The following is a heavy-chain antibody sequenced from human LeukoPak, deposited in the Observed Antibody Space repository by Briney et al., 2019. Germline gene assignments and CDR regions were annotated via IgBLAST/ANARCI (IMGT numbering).Heavy chain of an antibody. D-gene: IGHD6-6*01. CDR1: GFTFTNYW. Sequence: GGSLRLSCAASGFTFTNYWMHWVRQAPGMGLVWVSRLPPDELGIIYADSVKGRFTVSRDNAKNTVYLQMNNLRVDDTAMYYCVGTIASRGSEYWGQGALDTVSS. CDR3: VGTIASRGSEY. V-gene: IGHV3-74*01. J-gene: IGHJ4*02. CDR2: LPPDELGI.